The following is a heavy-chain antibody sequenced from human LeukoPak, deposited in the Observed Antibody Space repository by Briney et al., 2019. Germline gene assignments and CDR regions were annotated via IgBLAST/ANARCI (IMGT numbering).Heavy chain of an antibody. CDR3: ARIPLSAVVPAARFDY. CDR2: ISGGSRNR. CDR1: GFTFNNYA. Sequence: GGSLRLSCATSGFTFNNYAMTWVRQAPGKGLEWVSAISGGSRNRYYADSVKGRFTISRDTSKNTLYLQMNSLRADDTAVYYCARIPLSAVVPAARFDYWGQGTLVTVSS. J-gene: IGHJ4*02. V-gene: IGHV3-23*01. D-gene: IGHD2-2*01.